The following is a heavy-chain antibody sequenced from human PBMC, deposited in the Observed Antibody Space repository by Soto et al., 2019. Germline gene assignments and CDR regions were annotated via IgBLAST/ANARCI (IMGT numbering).Heavy chain of an antibody. J-gene: IGHJ4*02. D-gene: IGHD3-22*01. CDR1: GGTFSTYV. V-gene: IGHV1-69*13. CDR3: ARGVHSDSSGYYYFY. CDR2: IIPLFGTA. Sequence: ASVKVSCKASGGTFSTYVIEWVRQAPGQGLEWMGGIIPLFGTAKYAQNFQGRITITADESTNTAYMELRSPRSQDTAVYYCARGVHSDSSGYYYFYWGQGTLVTVSS.